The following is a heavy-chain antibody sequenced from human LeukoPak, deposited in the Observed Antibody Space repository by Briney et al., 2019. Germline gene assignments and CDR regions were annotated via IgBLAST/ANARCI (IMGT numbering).Heavy chain of an antibody. D-gene: IGHD3-22*01. Sequence: ASVKVSCKASGYTFISYDINWVRQATGQGLEWMGWMNPNSGNTGYAQKFQGRVTITRDTSINTAYMELSSLTSEDTAVYYCAREALIEGFYYYMDVWGKGTTVTVSS. CDR1: GYTFISYD. CDR2: MNPNSGNT. J-gene: IGHJ6*03. V-gene: IGHV1-8*03. CDR3: AREALIEGFYYYMDV.